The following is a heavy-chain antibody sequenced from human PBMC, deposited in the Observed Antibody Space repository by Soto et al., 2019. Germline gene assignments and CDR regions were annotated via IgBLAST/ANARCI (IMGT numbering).Heavy chain of an antibody. CDR1: GGYISSYY. J-gene: IGHJ6*02. V-gene: IGHV4-4*07. D-gene: IGHD3-3*01. CDR3: ARDFQSDFWSGPWNYYYGMDV. CDR2: IYTSGST. Sequence: SETLSLTCTVSGGYISSYYWSWIRQPAGKGLEWIGRIYTSGSTNYNPSLKSRVTMSVDTSKNQFSLKLGSVTAADTAVYYCARDFQSDFWSGPWNYYYGMDVWGQGTTVTVSS.